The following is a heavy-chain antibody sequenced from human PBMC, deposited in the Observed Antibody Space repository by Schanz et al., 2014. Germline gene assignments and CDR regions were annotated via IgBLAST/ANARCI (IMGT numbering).Heavy chain of an antibody. J-gene: IGHJ6*03. CDR1: GYTFTTYY. D-gene: IGHD2-2*02. CDR3: AGTYCSSTSCYTGYYYMDV. V-gene: IGHV1-46*01. Sequence: QVQLLQSGAEVKKPGASMKVSCKASGYTFTTYYMLWVRQAPGQGLEWMGIINPSGGSTRYGQKFQGRVTITADKSTFTAYMDVSSLRSEDTAVYYCAGTYCSSTSCYTGYYYMDVWGKGTTVTVSS. CDR2: INPSGGST.